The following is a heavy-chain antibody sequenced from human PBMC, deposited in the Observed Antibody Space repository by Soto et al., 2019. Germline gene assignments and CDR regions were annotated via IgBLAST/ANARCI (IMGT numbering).Heavy chain of an antibody. D-gene: IGHD1-1*01. J-gene: IGHJ5*02. Sequence: GASVKVSCKASGYTFTSYDINWVRQATGQGLEWMGWMNPNSGNTGYSQKCQGRVTITRNKSISTAYMELSSLRSEDTAVYYCARARVDGTGWFDPWGQGTLVTVSS. CDR3: ARARVDGTGWFDP. CDR2: MNPNSGNT. V-gene: IGHV1-8*01. CDR1: GYTFTSYD.